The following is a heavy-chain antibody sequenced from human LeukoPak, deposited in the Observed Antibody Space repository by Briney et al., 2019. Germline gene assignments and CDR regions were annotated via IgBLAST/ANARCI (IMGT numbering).Heavy chain of an antibody. J-gene: IGHJ4*02. D-gene: IGHD5-18*01. V-gene: IGHV3-30-3*01. CDR3: ASRKDTPHLPDY. CDR2: ISYDRSNK. Sequence: GRSLRLSCAASGFTFSSYAMHWVRQAPGKGLEWVAVISYDRSNKYYADSLNVRFTISRDNSKNTLYLQMNSLRAEDTAVYYCASRKDTPHLPDYWGQGTLVTVSS. CDR1: GFTFSSYA.